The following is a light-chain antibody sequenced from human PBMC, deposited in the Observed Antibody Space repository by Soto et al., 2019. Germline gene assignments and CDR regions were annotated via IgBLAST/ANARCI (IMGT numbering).Light chain of an antibody. V-gene: IGKV3-20*01. J-gene: IGKJ4*01. CDR3: QQYGSSIKT. CDR2: GAS. CDR1: QSVSNSF. Sequence: EIVLTQSPGTLSLSPGERATLSCRASQSVSNSFLAWYQQKPGQAPRLLIFGASSRATGIPDRFSGSGSGTDFTLIIRRLETEDFAVYYCQQYGSSIKTFGGGTKV.